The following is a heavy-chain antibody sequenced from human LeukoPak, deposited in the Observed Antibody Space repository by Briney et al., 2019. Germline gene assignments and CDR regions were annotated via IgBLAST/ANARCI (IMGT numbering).Heavy chain of an antibody. J-gene: IGHJ6*03. Sequence: GASVKVSCKASGYTSTGYYMHWVRQAPGQGLEWMGWINPNSGGTNYAQKFRGRVTMTRDTSISTAYMELSRLRSDDTAVYYCARDSSPRYYMVVWGKGTTVTISS. V-gene: IGHV1-2*02. CDR1: GYTSTGYY. CDR3: ARDSSPRYYMVV. CDR2: INPNSGGT.